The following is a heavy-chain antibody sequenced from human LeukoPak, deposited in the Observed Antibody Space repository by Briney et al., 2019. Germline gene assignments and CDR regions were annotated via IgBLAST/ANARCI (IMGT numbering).Heavy chain of an antibody. CDR1: GYSISSGYY. Sequence: PSETLSLTCTVSGYSISSGYYWGWIRQPPGKGLEWIGNIYHSGNTYYNPSLKSRLSISVDTSKNQLSLKLSSVTAADTAVYFCARDLGRGSFDYWGQGTLVTVSS. V-gene: IGHV4-38-2*02. D-gene: IGHD1-26*01. CDR2: IYHSGNT. CDR3: ARDLGRGSFDY. J-gene: IGHJ4*02.